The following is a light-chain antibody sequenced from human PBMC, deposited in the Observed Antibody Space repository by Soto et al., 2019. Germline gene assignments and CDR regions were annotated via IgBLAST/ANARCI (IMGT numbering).Light chain of an antibody. CDR1: SSDVGGYNH. J-gene: IGLJ2*01. CDR3: CSYTSRSTLV. CDR2: DVN. Sequence: QSALTQPRSVSGSPGQSVTISCTGTSSDVGGYNHVSWYQHHPGKAPKLMIYDVNKRPSGVPDRLFGSKSGNTASLTISGLQAEDEAAYYCCSYTSRSTLVFGGGTKLTVL. V-gene: IGLV2-11*01.